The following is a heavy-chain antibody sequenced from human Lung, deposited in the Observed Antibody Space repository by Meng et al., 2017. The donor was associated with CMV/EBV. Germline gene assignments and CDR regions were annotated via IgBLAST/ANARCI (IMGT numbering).Heavy chain of an antibody. CDR3: ARDFYEYDDSGYYDDTFDI. J-gene: IGHJ3*02. D-gene: IGHD3-22*01. CDR1: GYTFTSYG. CDR2: ISGYNGRT. V-gene: IGHV1-18*01. Sequence: ASVXVSXKASGYTFTSYGVSWVRQAPGQGLEWMGWISGYNGRTNYNQKFQGRVTLTTDTSTHTAYMELRSLRSDDTAVYYCARDFYEYDDSGYYDDTFDIWXQGTXVTVSS.